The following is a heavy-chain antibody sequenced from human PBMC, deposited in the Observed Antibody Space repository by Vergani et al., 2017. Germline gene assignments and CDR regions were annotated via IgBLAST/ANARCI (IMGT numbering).Heavy chain of an antibody. V-gene: IGHV4-39*07. Sequence: QLQLQESGPGLVKPSETLSLPCTVSGGSISSSSYYWGWIRQPPGKGLEWIGSIYYSGSTYYNPSLKSRVTISVDTSKNQFSLKLSSVTAADTAVYYCARGPLSEYDILAGYSTVGAFDIWGQGTMVTVSS. CDR3: ARGPLSEYDILAGYSTVGAFDI. D-gene: IGHD3-9*01. CDR1: GGSISSSSYY. J-gene: IGHJ3*02. CDR2: IYYSGST.